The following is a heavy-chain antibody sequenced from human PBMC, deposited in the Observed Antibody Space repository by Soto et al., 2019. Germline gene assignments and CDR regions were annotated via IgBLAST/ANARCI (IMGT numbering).Heavy chain of an antibody. V-gene: IGHV5-51*01. CDR1: GYNFSTLW. Sequence: GEALKSTCKSSGYNFSTLWIAWVRQMPGKGLECMGIIYTDDSDTRYSPSFQGKVTISADKSVGNAYLQWSSLTASDTAMYYCARRGGGTYLIYXWGQGTLFTVSX. J-gene: IGHJ4*02. CDR3: ARRGGGTYLIYX. CDR2: IYTDDSDT. D-gene: IGHD1-26*01.